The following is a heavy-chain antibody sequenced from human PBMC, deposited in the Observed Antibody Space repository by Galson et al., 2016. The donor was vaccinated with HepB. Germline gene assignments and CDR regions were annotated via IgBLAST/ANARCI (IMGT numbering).Heavy chain of an antibody. CDR1: GFPFGSYG. CDR2: ISSTSGYI. D-gene: IGHD6-19*01. V-gene: IGHV3-48*02. J-gene: IGHJ4*02. CDR3: ARDRRAVALAGLFDY. Sequence: LRLSCAASGFPFGSYGLSWVRQAPGKGLEWVAFISSTSGYIYYADSVKGRFTISRDNAKNSLSLQMNSLRDEDTAVYYCARDRRAVALAGLFDYWGQGTLVTFSS.